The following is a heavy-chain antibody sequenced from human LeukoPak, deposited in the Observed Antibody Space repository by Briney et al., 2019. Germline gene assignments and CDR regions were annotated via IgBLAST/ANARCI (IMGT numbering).Heavy chain of an antibody. J-gene: IGHJ4*02. V-gene: IGHV1-2*02. CDR3: ARALGGRRYGYFDY. D-gene: IGHD1-20*01. Sequence: ASVKVSCKASGYTFTGYYMHWVRQAPGQGLEWMGWINPNSGGTNYAQKFRGRVTMTRDTSISTAYMELSRLRSDDTAVYYCARALGGRRYGYFDYWGQGTLVTVSS. CDR2: INPNSGGT. CDR1: GYTFTGYY.